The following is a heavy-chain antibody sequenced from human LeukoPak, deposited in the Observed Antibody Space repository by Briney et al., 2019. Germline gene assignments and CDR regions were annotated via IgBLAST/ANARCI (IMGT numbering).Heavy chain of an antibody. J-gene: IGHJ3*02. CDR3: ASNYYDTQGYAFDI. CDR1: GGSFSGYY. D-gene: IGHD3-22*01. CDR2: INHSGST. V-gene: IGHV4-34*01. Sequence: SETLSLTCAVYGGSFSGYYWSWIRQPSGKGLEWIGEINHSGSTNYNPSLKSRVTISVDTSKNQFSLKLSSVTAADTAVYYCASNYYDTQGYAFDIWGQGTMVTVSS.